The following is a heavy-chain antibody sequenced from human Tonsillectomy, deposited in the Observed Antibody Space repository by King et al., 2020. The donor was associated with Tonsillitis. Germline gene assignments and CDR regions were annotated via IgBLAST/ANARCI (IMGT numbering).Heavy chain of an antibody. CDR3: ATEMTAFDF. Sequence: VQLVESGGGLGQPGGSLRLSCAVFGLTFRSYGMSWGRQAPGKGLEWVASISGRGSTIYYADSVKGRLTISRDNSKNTLYLQMNSLRAEDTALYYCATEMTAFDFWGQGTMVTVSS. J-gene: IGHJ3*01. V-gene: IGHV3-23*04. CDR2: ISGRGSTI. CDR1: GLTFRSYG.